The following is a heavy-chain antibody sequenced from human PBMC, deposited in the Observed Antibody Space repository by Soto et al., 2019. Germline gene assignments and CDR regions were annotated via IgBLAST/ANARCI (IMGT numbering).Heavy chain of an antibody. CDR2: IYYSGST. CDR1: GGSISTYY. D-gene: IGHD1-1*01. V-gene: IGHV4-59*08. Sequence: SETLSLTCTVPGGSISTYYWSWIRQPPGKGLEWIGYIYYSGSTNYNPSLKSRVTISVDTSKNQFSLKLSSVTAADTAVYYCARRYGYSFDYWGQGTLVTVSS. CDR3: ARRYGYSFDY. J-gene: IGHJ4*02.